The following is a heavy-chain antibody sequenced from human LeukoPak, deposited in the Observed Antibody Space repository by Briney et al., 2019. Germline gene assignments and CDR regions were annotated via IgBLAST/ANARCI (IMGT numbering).Heavy chain of an antibody. J-gene: IGHJ4*02. D-gene: IGHD4-17*01. CDR1: GFTFSSYA. CDR3: AKDLDYGGANLLDY. V-gene: IGHV3-23*01. CDR2: ISGSGGST. Sequence: PGGSLRLSCAASGFTFSSYAMSWVRQAPGKGLEWVSAISGSGGSTYYADSVKGRFTISRDNSKNTLYLQMNSLRAEDTAVYYCAKDLDYGGANLLDYWGQGTLVTVSS.